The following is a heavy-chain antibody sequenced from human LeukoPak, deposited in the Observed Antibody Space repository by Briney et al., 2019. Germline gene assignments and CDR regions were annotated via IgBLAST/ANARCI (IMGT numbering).Heavy chain of an antibody. V-gene: IGHV1-8*01. CDR3: ARVGRGVSGLDY. J-gene: IGHJ4*02. CDR1: GYTFTSYD. D-gene: IGHD3-10*01. CDR2: MNPNSGNT. Sequence: ASVKVSCKASGYTFTSYDINWVRQATGQGLEWMGWMNPNSGNTGYAQKFQGRVTMTRNTSISTDYMELSSLRSEDTAVYYCARVGRGVSGLDYWGQGTLVTVSS.